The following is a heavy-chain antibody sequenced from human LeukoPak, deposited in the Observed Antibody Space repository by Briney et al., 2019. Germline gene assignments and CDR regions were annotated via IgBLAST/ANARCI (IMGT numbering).Heavy chain of an antibody. CDR2: IYYSGST. Sequence: SSETLSLTCTVSGGSISSYYWSWIRQPPGKGLEWIGYIYYSGSTNYNPSLKSRVTISVDTSKNQFSLKLSSVTAADTAVYYCARVSLVGGVIVTPAFDIWGQGTMVTVSS. D-gene: IGHD3-16*02. J-gene: IGHJ3*02. CDR1: GGSISSYY. V-gene: IGHV4-59*01. CDR3: ARVSLVGGVIVTPAFDI.